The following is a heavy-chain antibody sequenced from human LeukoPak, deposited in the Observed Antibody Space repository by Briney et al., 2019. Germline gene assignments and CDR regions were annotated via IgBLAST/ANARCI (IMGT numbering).Heavy chain of an antibody. D-gene: IGHD3-16*02. CDR1: GFTFSSYA. CDR2: IYTSGST. Sequence: GSLRLSCAASGFTFSSYAMSWIRQPAGKGLEWIGRIYTSGSTNYNPSLKSRVTISVDTSKNQFSLKLSSVTAADTAVYYCARGITGDYVWGSYRLDNWFDPWGQGTLVTVSS. CDR3: ARGITGDYVWGSYRLDNWFDP. J-gene: IGHJ5*02. V-gene: IGHV4-4*07.